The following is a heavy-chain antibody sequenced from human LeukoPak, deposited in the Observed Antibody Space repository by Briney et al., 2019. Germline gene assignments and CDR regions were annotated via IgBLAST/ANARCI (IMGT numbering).Heavy chain of an antibody. V-gene: IGHV3-48*01. CDR1: GFTFSRYA. J-gene: IGHJ5*02. CDR3: ASDRSYGSSWYYWFDP. CDR2: ISSSSAAI. Sequence: QSGGSLRLSCAASGFTFSRYAMNWVRQAPGKGLEWVSYISSSSAAIYYADSVKGRFTISRDNAKNSLYLQMNSLRAEDTAVYYCASDRSYGSSWYYWFDPWGQGTLVTVSS. D-gene: IGHD6-13*01.